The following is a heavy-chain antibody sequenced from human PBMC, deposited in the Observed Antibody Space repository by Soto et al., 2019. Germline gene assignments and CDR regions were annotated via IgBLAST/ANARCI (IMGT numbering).Heavy chain of an antibody. D-gene: IGHD2-2*02. CDR2: IIPIFNFT. CDR1: GSRFSNYV. CDR3: AREGRGKKAGYNGLVSLGY. Sequence: QVQLVQSGAEVKTPGSSLKVSCKVSGSRFSNYVISWVRQAPGHGLEWLGRIIPIFNFTKYEKSFQGRVTITAEKSTSTASLELSSLRSDDTAVYYCAREGRGKKAGYNGLVSLGYWGQGTLVTVSS. V-gene: IGHV1-69*17. J-gene: IGHJ4*02.